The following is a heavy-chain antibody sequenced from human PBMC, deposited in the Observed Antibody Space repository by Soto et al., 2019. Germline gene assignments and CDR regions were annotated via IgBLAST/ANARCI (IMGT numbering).Heavy chain of an antibody. CDR3: ARGPVAGSSIGAGPYYFEC. Sequence: GGSLRLSCAASGFTFSSYAMSWVRQAPGKGLEWVSAISGSGGSTYYADSVKGRFTISRDNSQNTLYLQMNSLRGEDTAVYYCARGPVAGSSIGAGPYYFECLCQETLVAVSS. CDR2: ISGSGGST. V-gene: IGHV3-23*01. D-gene: IGHD2-2*01. CDR1: GFTFSSYA. J-gene: IGHJ4*02.